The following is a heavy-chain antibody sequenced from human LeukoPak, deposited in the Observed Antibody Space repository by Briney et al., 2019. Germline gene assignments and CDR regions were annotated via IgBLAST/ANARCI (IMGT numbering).Heavy chain of an antibody. D-gene: IGHD4-17*01. J-gene: IGHJ4*02. CDR3: ARDPPDYGGGSFDY. CDR2: ISSSSSTI. CDR1: GFTFSSYS. Sequence: PGGSLRLSCAASGFTFSSYSMNWVRQAPGKGLEWVSYISSSSSTIYYADSVKGRFTISRDNAKNSLYLQMNSLRDEDTAVYYCARDPPDYGGGSFDYWGQGTLVTVSS. V-gene: IGHV3-48*02.